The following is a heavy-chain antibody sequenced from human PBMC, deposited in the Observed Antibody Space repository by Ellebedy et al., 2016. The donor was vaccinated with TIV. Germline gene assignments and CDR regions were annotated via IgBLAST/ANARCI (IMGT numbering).Heavy chain of an antibody. Sequence: PGGSLRLSCAASGFTFSSYWIHWVRQAPGKGLVWVSRISSDGSSTSYADSVKGRFTISRDNAKNTLYLQMNSLRAEDTAVYYCAREDYDGFDYWGQGTLVTVSS. V-gene: IGHV3-74*01. CDR1: GFTFSSYW. CDR3: AREDYDGFDY. D-gene: IGHD3-22*01. J-gene: IGHJ4*02. CDR2: ISSDGSST.